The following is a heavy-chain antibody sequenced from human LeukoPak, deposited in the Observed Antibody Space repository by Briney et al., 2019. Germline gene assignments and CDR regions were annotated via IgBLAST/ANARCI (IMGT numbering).Heavy chain of an antibody. D-gene: IGHD3-10*01. CDR1: GGSISSSNW. CDR2: IYYNGST. V-gene: IGHV4-4*02. J-gene: IGHJ6*02. Sequence: SETLSLTCAVSGGSISSSNWWSWVRQPPGKGLEWIGYIYYNGSTNYNPSLKSRVTISVDTSKNQFALKLGSVTAAGTAVYYCARDGSGSYYKPHYYYGMDVWGQGTTVTVSS. CDR3: ARDGSGSYYKPHYYYGMDV.